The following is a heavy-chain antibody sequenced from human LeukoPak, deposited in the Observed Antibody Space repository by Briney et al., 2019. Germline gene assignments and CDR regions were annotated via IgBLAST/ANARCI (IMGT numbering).Heavy chain of an antibody. Sequence: SETLSLTCTVSGGSIGSSSYYWGWIRQPPGKGLEWIGSIYYSGSTYYNPSLKSRVTISVDTSKNQFSLKLSSVTAADTAVYYCARADLFDYVDYWGQGTLVTVSS. D-gene: IGHD3-10*02. J-gene: IGHJ4*02. CDR2: IYYSGST. CDR1: GGSIGSSSYY. V-gene: IGHV4-39*07. CDR3: ARADLFDYVDY.